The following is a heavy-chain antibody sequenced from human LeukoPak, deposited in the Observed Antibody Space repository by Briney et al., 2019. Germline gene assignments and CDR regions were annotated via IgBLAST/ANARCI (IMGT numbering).Heavy chain of an antibody. CDR3: ASIAYYDILTGYSIDAFDI. CDR2: INHSGST. CDR1: GGSFSGYY. Sequence: SETLSLTCAVYGGSFSGYYWSWIRQPPGKGLEWIGEINHSGSTNYNPSLKSRVTISVDTSNNQFSLKLSSVTAADTAVYYCASIAYYDILTGYSIDAFDIWGQGTMVTVSS. J-gene: IGHJ3*02. D-gene: IGHD3-9*01. V-gene: IGHV4-34*01.